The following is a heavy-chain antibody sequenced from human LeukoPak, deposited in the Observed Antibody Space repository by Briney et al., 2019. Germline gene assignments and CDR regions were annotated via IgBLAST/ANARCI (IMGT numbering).Heavy chain of an antibody. D-gene: IGHD3-16*02. CDR3: ARDWFTRLGELSPDRAFDY. Sequence: ASVKVSCKASGYTFTGYGISWVRQAPGQGLEWMGWISAYNGNTNYAQKLQGRVTMTTDTSTSTAYMELRSLRSDDTALYYCARDWFTRLGELSPDRAFDYWGQGTLVTVSS. J-gene: IGHJ4*02. CDR2: ISAYNGNT. CDR1: GYTFTGYG. V-gene: IGHV1-18*01.